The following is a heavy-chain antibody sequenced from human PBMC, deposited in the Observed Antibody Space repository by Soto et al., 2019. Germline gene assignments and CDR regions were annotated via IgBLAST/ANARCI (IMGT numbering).Heavy chain of an antibody. CDR3: ARASGLNYDIFAFDI. J-gene: IGHJ3*02. CDR1: GFTFSSYS. Sequence: PGGSLRLSCAASGFTFSSYSMNWVRQAPGKGLEWVSSISSSSSYIYYADSVKGRFTISRDNAKNSLYLQMNSLRAEDTAVYYCARASGLNYDIFAFDIWGQGTMVTVSS. V-gene: IGHV3-21*01. D-gene: IGHD3-9*01. CDR2: ISSSSSYI.